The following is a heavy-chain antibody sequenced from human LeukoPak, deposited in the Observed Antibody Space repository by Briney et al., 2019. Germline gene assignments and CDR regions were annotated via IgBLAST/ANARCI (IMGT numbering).Heavy chain of an antibody. Sequence: GGSLRLSCAASGLSFSNYAMSWVRQAPGKGLEWVSGISGSGGGTYYADSVKGRFTISRDNSKNTLYLQMSSLRAEDTAVYYCAKDRRCSSFNGYQYYGLDVWGQGTTVTVSS. V-gene: IGHV3-23*01. CDR1: GLSFSNYA. CDR2: ISGSGGGT. J-gene: IGHJ6*02. CDR3: AKDRRCSSFNGYQYYGLDV. D-gene: IGHD2-2*01.